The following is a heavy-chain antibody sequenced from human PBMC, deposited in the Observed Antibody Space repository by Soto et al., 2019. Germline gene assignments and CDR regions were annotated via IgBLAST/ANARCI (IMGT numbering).Heavy chain of an antibody. CDR2: INTDGSTT. J-gene: IGHJ4*02. CDR1: GFTFSSYW. D-gene: IGHD3-10*01. Sequence: GGSLRLSCAASGFTFSSYWMHWVRQAPGKGLVWVSRINTDGSTTNYADSVQGRFTISRDNAKNTLYLQMNSLRAEDTAVYYCASSGPSWGQGTLVTVSS. CDR3: ASSGPS. V-gene: IGHV3-74*01.